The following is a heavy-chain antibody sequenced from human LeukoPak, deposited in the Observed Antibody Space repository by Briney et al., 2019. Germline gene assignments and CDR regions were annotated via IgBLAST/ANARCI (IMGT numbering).Heavy chain of an antibody. Sequence: ASVKVSCKVSGYTLTELSMHWVRQAPGKGLEWMGGFDPEDGETIYAQKFQGRVTMTEDTSTDTAYMELSSLRSEDTAVYYCARGTTKLYYYDSSGPFDYWGQGTLVTVSS. CDR2: FDPEDGET. J-gene: IGHJ4*02. CDR3: ARGTTKLYYYDSSGPFDY. CDR1: GYTLTELS. D-gene: IGHD3-22*01. V-gene: IGHV1-24*01.